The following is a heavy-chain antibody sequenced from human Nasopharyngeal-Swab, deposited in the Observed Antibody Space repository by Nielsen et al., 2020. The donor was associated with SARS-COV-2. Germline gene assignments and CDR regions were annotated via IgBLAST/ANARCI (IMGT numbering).Heavy chain of an antibody. CDR3: ARDKREFGESDGFDY. J-gene: IGHJ4*02. CDR2: MWYDGSNK. CDR1: GFTFSSYG. V-gene: IGHV3-33*01. Sequence: GESLKISCAASGFTFSSYGMHWVRQAQGKGLEWVAVMWYDGSNKYYADSVKGRFTISRDNSKNTLYLQMNSLGAEDTAVYYCARDKREFGESDGFDYWGQGTLVTVSS. D-gene: IGHD3-10*01.